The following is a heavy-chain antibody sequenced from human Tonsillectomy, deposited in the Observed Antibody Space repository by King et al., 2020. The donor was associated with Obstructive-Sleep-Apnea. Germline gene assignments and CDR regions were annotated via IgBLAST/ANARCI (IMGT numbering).Heavy chain of an antibody. CDR3: AKXARFGVYYDSSGYYXYYFDY. CDR2: ISGSGGST. J-gene: IGHJ4*02. Sequence: VQLVESGGGLVQPGGSLRLSCAASGFXXSSYAMSWVRQAPGKGLEWVSAISGSGGSTYYADSVKGRFTISRDNSKNTLYLKMNSLRAEDTAVYYCAKXARFGVYYDSSGYYXYYFDYWGXGTLVTVSS. D-gene: IGHD3-22*01. V-gene: IGHV3-23*04. CDR1: GFXXSSYA.